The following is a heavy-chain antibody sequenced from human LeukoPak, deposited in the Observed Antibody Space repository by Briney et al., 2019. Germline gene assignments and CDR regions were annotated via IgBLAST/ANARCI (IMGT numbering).Heavy chain of an antibody. Sequence: GSSVKGSCKASGGTFSSYAISWVRQAPGQGLEWMGRIIPIFGTANYAQKFQGRVTITTDESTSTDSMELSSLRSEDTAVYYCARDQGRFGESSFWGQGTLVTVSS. V-gene: IGHV1-69*05. CDR2: IIPIFGTA. CDR1: GGTFSSYA. CDR3: ARDQGRFGESSF. D-gene: IGHD3-10*01. J-gene: IGHJ4*02.